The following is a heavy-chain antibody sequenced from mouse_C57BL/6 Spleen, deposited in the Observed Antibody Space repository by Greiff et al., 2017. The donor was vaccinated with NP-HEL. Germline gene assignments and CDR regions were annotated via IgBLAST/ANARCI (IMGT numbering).Heavy chain of an antibody. Sequence: VKLQQSGAELVRPGASVTLSCKASGYTFTDYEMHWVKQTPVHGLEWIGAIDPETGGTAYNQKFKGKAILTADKSSSTAYMELRSLTSEDSAVYYCTRWGTTVYFDYWGQGTTLTVSS. CDR1: GYTFTDYE. D-gene: IGHD1-1*01. CDR3: TRWGTTVYFDY. CDR2: IDPETGGT. J-gene: IGHJ2*01. V-gene: IGHV1-15*01.